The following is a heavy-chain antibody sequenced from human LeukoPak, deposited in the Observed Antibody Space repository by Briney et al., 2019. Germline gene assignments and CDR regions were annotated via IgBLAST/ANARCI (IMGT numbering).Heavy chain of an antibody. CDR1: GYTFTGYY. J-gene: IGHJ4*02. D-gene: IGHD3-3*01. CDR3: ATSLLEWLPFDY. CDR2: INPNSGGT. V-gene: IGHV1-2*02. Sequence: GASVKVSCKASGYTFTGYYMHWVRQAPGQGLEWMGWINPNSGGTNYAQKFQGRVTMTRDTSISTAYMELSRLRSDDPAVYYFATSLLEWLPFDYWGQGTLVTVSS.